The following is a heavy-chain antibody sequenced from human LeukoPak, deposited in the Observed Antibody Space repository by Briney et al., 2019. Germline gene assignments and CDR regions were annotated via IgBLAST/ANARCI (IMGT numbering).Heavy chain of an antibody. Sequence: GSSVKLSCKASGGTFSSYAISWVRQPPGQGLEWMGGIIPNFGTANYAQKFQRRVTITADKSTSTAYMELSSLRSEDTAVYYCARAHIKFGCSGGSCYCGYFDYWGEGTLVTVYS. D-gene: IGHD2-15*01. J-gene: IGHJ4*02. CDR3: ARAHIKFGCSGGSCYCGYFDY. CDR2: IIPNFGTA. V-gene: IGHV1-69*06. CDR1: GGTFSSYA.